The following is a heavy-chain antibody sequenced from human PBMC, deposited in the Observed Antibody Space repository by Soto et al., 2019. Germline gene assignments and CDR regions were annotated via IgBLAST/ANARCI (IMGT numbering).Heavy chain of an antibody. CDR2: ISPYNGNT. Sequence: QVQLVQSGAEVKKPGASVKVSCKASGYTFTNYGISWVRQAPGQGLEWMGWISPYNGNTNYAQKVQGPVTLTADTSTSTAQMELRSLRSDDTAVYYCARDKEQWQAQLYFGYWGQGTLVTVSS. J-gene: IGHJ4*02. CDR1: GYTFTNYG. CDR3: ARDKEQWQAQLYFGY. V-gene: IGHV1-18*01. D-gene: IGHD6-19*01.